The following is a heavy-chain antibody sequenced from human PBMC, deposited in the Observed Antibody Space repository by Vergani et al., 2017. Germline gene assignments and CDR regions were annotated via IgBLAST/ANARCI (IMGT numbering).Heavy chain of an antibody. D-gene: IGHD1-14*01. V-gene: IGHV1-3*01. Sequence: QVQLVQSGAEVKKPGASVKVSCKASGYTFTSYAMHWVRQAPGQRLEWMGWINAGNGNTKYSQKFQGRVTITRDTSASTAYMELSSLRSEDTAVYYCATSGGIGPDAFDIWGLGTMVTVSS. CDR3: ATSGGIGPDAFDI. J-gene: IGHJ3*02. CDR1: GYTFTSYA. CDR2: INAGNGNT.